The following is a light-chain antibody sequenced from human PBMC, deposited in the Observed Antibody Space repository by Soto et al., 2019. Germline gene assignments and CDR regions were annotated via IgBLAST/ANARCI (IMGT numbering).Light chain of an antibody. CDR3: SSYTDTKSLV. CDR1: SSDVGGYNY. Sequence: QSVLTQPPSASGSPGQSVAISCTGTSSDVGGYNYVSWYQQHPGKAPKLMIYEVNKRPSGVPDRFSGSKSGNTASLTVSGLQAEDEADYYCSSYTDTKSLVFGTGTKVTVL. V-gene: IGLV2-8*01. J-gene: IGLJ1*01. CDR2: EVN.